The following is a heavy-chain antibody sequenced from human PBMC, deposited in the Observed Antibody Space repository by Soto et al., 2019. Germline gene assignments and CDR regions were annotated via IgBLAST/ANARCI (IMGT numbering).Heavy chain of an antibody. J-gene: IGHJ6*02. CDR1: GFTVSSNH. Sequence: GGSLRLSCAASGFTVSSNHISWVRQAPGKGLEWVSVIYTGGSTYYADSVKGRFTISRDKSNNTLYLQMNSLRAEDTAVYYCAKGSGSYYPYYGMDVWGQGTTVTVSS. V-gene: IGHV3-53*01. CDR3: AKGSGSYYPYYGMDV. D-gene: IGHD1-26*01. CDR2: IYTGGST.